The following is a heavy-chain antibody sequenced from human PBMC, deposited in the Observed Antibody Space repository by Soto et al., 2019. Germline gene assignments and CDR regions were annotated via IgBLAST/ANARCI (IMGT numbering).Heavy chain of an antibody. CDR3: ARDLGKLITPAQ. Sequence: VQLVESGGGLVQPGGSLRLSCAGSGFTLSDHYIDWVRQAPGKGLEWIGYIFHTGNTYYNPSLKSRVTISVDTSQNQFSLRLSSVTAADTALYYCARDLGKLITPAQWGQGVLVTVSS. CDR1: GFTLSDHY. V-gene: IGHV4-31*02. CDR2: IFHTGNT. J-gene: IGHJ1*01. D-gene: IGHD7-27*01.